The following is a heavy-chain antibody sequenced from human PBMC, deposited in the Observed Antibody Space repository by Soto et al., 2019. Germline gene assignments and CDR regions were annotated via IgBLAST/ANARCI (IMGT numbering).Heavy chain of an antibody. V-gene: IGHV4-59*01. CDR2: IYYSGST. Sequence: QVQLQESGPGLVKPSETLSLTCTVSGGSISSYYWSWIRQPPGKGLEWIGYIYYSGSTNYNPSLTRRVTISVDTSKHPFSLKLSSVIAADTAVYYCAREGTYGDYSYFDYWGQGTLVTVSS. CDR1: GGSISSYY. D-gene: IGHD4-17*01. CDR3: AREGTYGDYSYFDY. J-gene: IGHJ4*02.